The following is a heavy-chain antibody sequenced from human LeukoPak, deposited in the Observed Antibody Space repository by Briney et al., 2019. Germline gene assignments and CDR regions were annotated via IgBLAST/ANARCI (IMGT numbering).Heavy chain of an antibody. CDR3: ARVRPAAASYYFDY. CDR1: GGSISSSSYY. CDR2: IYYSGST. V-gene: IGHV4-30-4*08. Sequence: SSETLSLTCTVSGGSISSSSYYWGWIRQPPGKGLEWIGYIYYSGSTYYNPSLKSRVTISVDTSKNQFSLKLSSVTAADTAMYYCARVRPAAASYYFDYWGQGTLVTVSS. D-gene: IGHD2-2*01. J-gene: IGHJ4*02.